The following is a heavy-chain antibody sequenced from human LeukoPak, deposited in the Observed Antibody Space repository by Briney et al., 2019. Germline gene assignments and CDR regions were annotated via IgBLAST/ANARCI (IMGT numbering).Heavy chain of an antibody. Sequence: KASETLSLTCTVSGVSISGSYWSWIRQLPGKDLEWIGYIYYSGTTNYNPSLKSRVTISVDTSRNQFSLKLSSVTAADTAVYYCARKTTGTMSPYFDYWGQGTLVTVSS. CDR2: IYYSGTT. CDR3: ARKTTGTMSPYFDY. V-gene: IGHV4-59*01. CDR1: GVSISGSY. D-gene: IGHD1-1*01. J-gene: IGHJ4*02.